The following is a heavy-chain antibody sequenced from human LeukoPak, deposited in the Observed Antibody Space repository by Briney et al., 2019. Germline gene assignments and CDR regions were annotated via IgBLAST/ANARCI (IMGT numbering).Heavy chain of an antibody. V-gene: IGHV4-59*08. D-gene: IGHD3-10*01. J-gene: IGHJ3*02. Sequence: SETLSLTCTVSGGSISTYYWSWVRQPPGKGLEWLGYISYSGTTTYSPSLESRVTISLDTSRNQFSLKLSSVTAADTAVYYCARGWPPGYYGPDAFDIWGQGTMVTVSS. CDR3: ARGWPPGYYGPDAFDI. CDR1: GGSISTYY. CDR2: ISYSGTT.